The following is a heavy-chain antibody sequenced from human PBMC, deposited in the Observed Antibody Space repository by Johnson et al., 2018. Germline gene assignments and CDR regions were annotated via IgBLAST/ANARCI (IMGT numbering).Heavy chain of an antibody. CDR2: IKEDGSEK. CDR3: AIRPHWVYIKSWPALGGFDS. J-gene: IGHJ3*02. CDR1: GFTFSNYW. D-gene: IGHD2-8*01. V-gene: IGHV3-7*01. Sequence: VQLVQSGGGLVQPGGSLRLSCEVSGFTFSNYWMNWVRQASGKGLEWVATIKEDGSEKYYMDSVKGRFTISRDNSKNSLFLQLDSLRPEDTAVYFCAIRPHWVYIKSWPALGGFDSWGRGTTVIVSS.